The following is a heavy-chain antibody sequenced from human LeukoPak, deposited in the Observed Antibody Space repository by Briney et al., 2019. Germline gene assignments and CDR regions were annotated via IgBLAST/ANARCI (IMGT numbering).Heavy chain of an antibody. Sequence: GGSLRLSCVASGFTFSSNWMHWVRQVPGKGLVWVSRINSDGSSTNYADSVKGRFTISRDNAKNSLYLQMNSLGAEDTAFYYCAKDYGRGGDAFHIWGHGTMVTVSS. CDR3: AKDYGRGGDAFHI. V-gene: IGHV3-74*01. J-gene: IGHJ3*02. D-gene: IGHD3-16*01. CDR1: GFTFSSNW. CDR2: INSDGSST.